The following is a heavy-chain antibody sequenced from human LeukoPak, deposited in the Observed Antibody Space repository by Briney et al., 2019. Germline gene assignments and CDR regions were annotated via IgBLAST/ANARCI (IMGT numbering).Heavy chain of an antibody. J-gene: IGHJ4*02. CDR1: GFTFSSYS. Sequence: GGSLRLSCAASGFTFSSYSMNWVRQAPGKGLEWVSYISSSSSTIYYADSVKGRFTISRDNAKNSLYLQMNSLRAEDTAVYYCARGTCSGGSCLPFDYWGQGTLVTVSS. V-gene: IGHV3-48*04. CDR2: ISSSSSTI. D-gene: IGHD2-15*01. CDR3: ARGTCSGGSCLPFDY.